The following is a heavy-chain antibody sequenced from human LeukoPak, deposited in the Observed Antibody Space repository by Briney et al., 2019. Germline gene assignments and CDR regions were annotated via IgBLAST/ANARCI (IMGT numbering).Heavy chain of an antibody. D-gene: IGHD1-14*01. CDR1: GYNFTNYW. CDR3: ARPGTARGFDY. V-gene: IGHV5-51*01. Sequence: GESLKISCKGSGYNFTNYWIGWVRQMPGKGLEWMGIIYPGDSDTRYSPSFQGQVTISAHRSSSTAYLQWSSLEASDTAMYYCARPGTARGFDYWGQGTLVTVSS. CDR2: IYPGDSDT. J-gene: IGHJ4*02.